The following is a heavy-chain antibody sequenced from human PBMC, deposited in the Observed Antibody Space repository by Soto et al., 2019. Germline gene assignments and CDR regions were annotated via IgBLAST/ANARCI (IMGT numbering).Heavy chain of an antibody. CDR2: IYYSGST. J-gene: IGHJ2*01. Sequence: QVQLQESGPGLVKPSETLSLTCTVSGGSISSGGYYWSWIRQHPGKGLAWIAYIYYSGSTCYNPSLKSRVTISVDTSKHQFSLNLSSVTAADTAVYYCARDPGYCSGGRCLRYIDLWGRGTLVTVSS. CDR1: GGSISSGGYY. D-gene: IGHD2-15*01. CDR3: ARDPGYCSGGRCLRYIDL. V-gene: IGHV4-31*03.